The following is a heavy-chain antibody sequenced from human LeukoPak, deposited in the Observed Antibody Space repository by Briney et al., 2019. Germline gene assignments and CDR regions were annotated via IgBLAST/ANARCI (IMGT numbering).Heavy chain of an antibody. J-gene: IGHJ5*01. V-gene: IGHV3-23*01. CDR2: ISGSGGST. D-gene: IGHD3-10*01. CDR1: GFTFSSYA. CDR3: VRLRRNSDRSYYYYYYDS. Sequence: HPGGSLRLSCAASGFTFSSYAMSWVCQAPGKGLEWDSAISGSGGSTYYADSVKGRFTISRDNAKSSLYLQMDSLRAEDTAVYYCVRLRRNSDRSYYYYYYDSWGQGILVTVSS.